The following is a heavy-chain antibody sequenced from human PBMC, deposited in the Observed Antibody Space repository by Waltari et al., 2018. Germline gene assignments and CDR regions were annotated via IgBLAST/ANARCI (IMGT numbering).Heavy chain of an antibody. Sequence: QLQLQESGPGLVKPSETLSLTCTVSGGSISTNGHYWGWIRQPPGKGLEWIGSTHFTGSTYYSPSLKNRITVSVDTSKNEFSLKLSSVTAADTAVYYCARGHYYDSRGGFDYWGQGTLVTVSS. D-gene: IGHD3-22*01. CDR1: GGSISTNGHY. CDR2: THFTGST. CDR3: ARGHYYDSRGGFDY. J-gene: IGHJ4*02. V-gene: IGHV4-39*07.